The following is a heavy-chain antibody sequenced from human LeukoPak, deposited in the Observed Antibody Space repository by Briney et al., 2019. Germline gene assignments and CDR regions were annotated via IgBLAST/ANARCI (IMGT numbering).Heavy chain of an antibody. CDR3: ARYSYDYYFDH. CDR1: GGSISSYY. Sequence: SETLSLTCTVSGGSISSYYWSWIRQPPGKGLEWIGYIYYSGSTNYNPSLKSRVTISVDTSKNQFSLKLSSVTAADTAVYYCARYSYDYYFDHWGQGTLVTVSS. V-gene: IGHV4-59*01. J-gene: IGHJ4*02. D-gene: IGHD5-18*01. CDR2: IYYSGST.